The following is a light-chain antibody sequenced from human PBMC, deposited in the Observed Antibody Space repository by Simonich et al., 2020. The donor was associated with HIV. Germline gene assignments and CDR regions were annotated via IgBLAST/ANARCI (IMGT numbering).Light chain of an antibody. CDR3: SSYRSSSTLV. CDR2: ANN. Sequence: QSVLTQPPSVSGAPGQRVTISCTGSSSNIGAGYDVHWYQQLPGTAPKLLIYANNDRPSGVPDRFSGSKSGTSASLAITGLQAEDEADYYCSSYRSSSTLVFGGRTKLTVL. CDR1: SSNIGAGYD. J-gene: IGLJ3*02. V-gene: IGLV1-40*01.